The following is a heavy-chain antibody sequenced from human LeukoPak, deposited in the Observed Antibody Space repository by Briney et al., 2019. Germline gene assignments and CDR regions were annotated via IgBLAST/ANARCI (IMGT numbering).Heavy chain of an antibody. Sequence: SETLSLTCTVSGGSISSYYWSWIRQPPGKGLEWIGYIYYSGSTNYNPSLKSRVTISVDTSKNQFSLKLSPVTAADTAVYYCARVDYGDYVFYFDYWGQGTLVTVSS. J-gene: IGHJ4*02. CDR1: GGSISSYY. CDR3: ARVDYGDYVFYFDY. CDR2: IYYSGST. D-gene: IGHD4-17*01. V-gene: IGHV4-59*01.